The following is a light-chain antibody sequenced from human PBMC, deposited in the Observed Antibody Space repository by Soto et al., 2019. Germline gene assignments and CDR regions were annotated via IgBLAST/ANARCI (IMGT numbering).Light chain of an antibody. CDR3: QSYYNRQSGAQV. CDR2: GNS. V-gene: IGLV1-40*01. Sequence: QPVLTQPPSVSGAPGQRVTISCTGTSSNIGAGYDVHWYQQLPGTAPKLLIYGNSNRPSGVPDRFSGSKSGTSASLAITGLQADDDADYYCQSYYNRQSGAQVFGGGTKLTVL. J-gene: IGLJ2*01. CDR1: SSNIGAGYD.